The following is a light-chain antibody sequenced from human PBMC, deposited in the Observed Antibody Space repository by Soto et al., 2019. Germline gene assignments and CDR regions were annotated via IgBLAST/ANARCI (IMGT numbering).Light chain of an antibody. CDR2: DVS. V-gene: IGLV2-14*01. Sequence: QSALTQPPSASGSPGQSVTISCTGTSSDVGKYDYVSWFQHHPGKAPKLIIYDVSNRPSGVSDRFSGSKSGNTASLTIAGLQAEDEADYYCSSYTTGTSVVFGGGTKLTVL. J-gene: IGLJ2*01. CDR1: SSDVGKYDY. CDR3: SSYTTGTSVV.